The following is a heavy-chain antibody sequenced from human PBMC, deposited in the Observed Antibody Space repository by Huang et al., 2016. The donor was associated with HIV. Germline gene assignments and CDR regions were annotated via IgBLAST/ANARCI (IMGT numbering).Heavy chain of an antibody. J-gene: IGHJ3*02. Sequence: VQLPQWGAGLLRPSDTLSLPGAFYGGSFSGYCWGWIRQPPGEGLEWIGEIKHSRTTNTDPSLDSRGTKAVDTSKNRLYLKLNSETVADTAVYDCARGPDYYDSSCREAFYIWGQGTMVTVSS. D-gene: IGHD3-22*01. CDR3: ARGPDYYDSSCREAFYI. CDR1: GGSFSGYC. CDR2: IKHSRTT. V-gene: IGHV4-34*04.